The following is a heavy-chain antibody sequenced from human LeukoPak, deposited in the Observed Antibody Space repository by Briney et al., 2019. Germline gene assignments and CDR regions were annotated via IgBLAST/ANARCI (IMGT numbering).Heavy chain of an antibody. CDR1: GFTFSNFA. V-gene: IGHV3-23*01. CDR2: IVGSSST. D-gene: IGHD1-26*01. J-gene: IGHJ5*02. Sequence: GGSLRLSCAASGFTFSNFAMTWVRQAPGKGLEWVSSIVGSSSTYYADSVKGRFTISSDNSKNTLYLQMNSLRGEDTAVYYCAKDSGIYYGWFDPWGQGTLVTVSS. CDR3: AKDSGIYYGWFDP.